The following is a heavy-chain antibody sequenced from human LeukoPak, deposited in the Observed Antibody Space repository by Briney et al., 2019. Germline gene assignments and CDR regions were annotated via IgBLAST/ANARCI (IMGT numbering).Heavy chain of an antibody. CDR3: TTGPFDY. Sequence: GGSLRLSCAASGFTFNNAWMNWVRQAPGKGLEWVGHIKSKSDGGTPAHAAPVKGRFTISRDDSKYTLYLQMNSLKTEDTAMYFCTTGPFDYWGQGALVTVSS. CDR1: GFTFNNAW. J-gene: IGHJ4*02. CDR2: IKSKSDGGTP. V-gene: IGHV3-15*07.